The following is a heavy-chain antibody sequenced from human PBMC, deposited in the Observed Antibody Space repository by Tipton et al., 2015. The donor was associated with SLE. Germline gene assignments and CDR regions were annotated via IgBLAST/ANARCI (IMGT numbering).Heavy chain of an antibody. CDR2: IYYSGTT. CDR3: AGHPQPAYFDP. CDR1: GDSISSTTFY. J-gene: IGHJ4*02. D-gene: IGHD3-9*01. V-gene: IGHV4-39*07. Sequence: TLSLTCTVSGDSISSTTFYWGWVRQPPGKGLEWIGKIYYSGTTYYSPSLKSRVTISLDTSKNHFSLLLNSVTAADTAVYYCAGHPQPAYFDPWGPGTLVTVSS.